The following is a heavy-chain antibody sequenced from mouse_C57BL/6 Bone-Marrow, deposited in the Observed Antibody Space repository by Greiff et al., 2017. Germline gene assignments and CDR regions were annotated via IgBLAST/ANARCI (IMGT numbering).Heavy chain of an antibody. CDR1: GFNIKDDY. CDR2: IDPENGDT. Sequence: EVQLQQSGAELVRPGASVKLSCTASGFNIKDDYMHWVKQRPEQGLEWIGWIDPENGDTEYASKFQGKATITADTSSNTAYLQLSSLTSEDTAVYYCTSRGRWLLPPFAYWGQGTLVTVSA. D-gene: IGHD2-3*01. V-gene: IGHV14-4*01. J-gene: IGHJ3*01. CDR3: TSRGRWLLPPFAY.